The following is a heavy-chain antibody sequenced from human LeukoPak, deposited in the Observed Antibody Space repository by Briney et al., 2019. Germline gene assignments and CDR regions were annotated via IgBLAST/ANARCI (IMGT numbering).Heavy chain of an antibody. Sequence: SETLSLTCTVSGGSISSYYWSWIRQPAGKGLEWIGRIYTSGSTNYNPSLKSRVTMSVDTSKNQFSLKLSSVTAEDTAVYYCARDITMIVQRHNWFDPWGQGTLVTVSS. J-gene: IGHJ5*02. CDR2: IYTSGST. V-gene: IGHV4-4*07. CDR3: ARDITMIVQRHNWFDP. CDR1: GGSISSYY. D-gene: IGHD3-22*01.